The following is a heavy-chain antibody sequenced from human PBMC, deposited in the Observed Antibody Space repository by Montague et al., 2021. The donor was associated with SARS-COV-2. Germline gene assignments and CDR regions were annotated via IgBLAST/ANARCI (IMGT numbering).Heavy chain of an antibody. CDR2: IYYSGST. Sequence: SETLSLTCTVSGGSISSYYWSWIRQPPGKGLEWIGYIYYSGSTNCNPSLKSRVTISVDTSKNQFSLKLSSVTAADTAVYYCARGSGWMGNAFDIRGQGTMVTVSS. V-gene: IGHV4-59*01. D-gene: IGHD6-19*01. CDR3: ARGSGWMGNAFDI. CDR1: GGSISSYY. J-gene: IGHJ3*02.